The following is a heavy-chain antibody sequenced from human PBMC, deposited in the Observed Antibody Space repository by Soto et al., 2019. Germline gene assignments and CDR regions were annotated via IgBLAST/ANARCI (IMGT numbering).Heavy chain of an antibody. D-gene: IGHD6-19*01. Sequence: PGGSLRLSCAASGFTFSSYAMHWVRQAPGKGLEWVAVISYDGSKRYYADSVKGRFTISRDNSKNTLYLQMNSLRAEDTAVYYCAGDFDRSYSSAWSWGQGTLVTVSS. J-gene: IGHJ4*02. V-gene: IGHV3-30-3*01. CDR3: AGDFDRSYSSAWS. CDR1: GFTFSSYA. CDR2: ISYDGSKR.